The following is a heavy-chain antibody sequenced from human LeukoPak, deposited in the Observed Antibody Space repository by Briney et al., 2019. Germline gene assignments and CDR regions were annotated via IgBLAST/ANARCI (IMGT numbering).Heavy chain of an antibody. Sequence: PSETLSLTCAVSGGSFSGYSWSWIRQPPGKGLEWIGEISHSGSTNYNPSLKSRLTMSIDTSKNQFSMKLTSVTAADTAVYFCAQTLEVSTITVHYWGQGTLVTVSS. J-gene: IGHJ4*02. CDR3: AQTLEVSTITVHY. V-gene: IGHV4-34*01. D-gene: IGHD2-8*02. CDR1: GGSFSGYS. CDR2: ISHSGST.